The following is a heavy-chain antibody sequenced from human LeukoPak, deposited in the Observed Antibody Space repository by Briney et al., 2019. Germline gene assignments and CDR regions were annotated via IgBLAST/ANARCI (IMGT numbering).Heavy chain of an antibody. D-gene: IGHD2-21*01. CDR1: GDCVSSNSAA. J-gene: IGHJ4*02. CDR2: TYYRSKWYN. V-gene: IGHV6-1*01. CDR3: ARYSGLGVPDY. Sequence: SQTLSLTCAMSGDCVSSNSAAGNWIRQSPSRGLEWLGRTYYRSKWYNDYAVSVRGRITINPDTSKNQFSLLLNSVTPEDTAVHYCARYSGLGVPDYWGQGTLVTVSS.